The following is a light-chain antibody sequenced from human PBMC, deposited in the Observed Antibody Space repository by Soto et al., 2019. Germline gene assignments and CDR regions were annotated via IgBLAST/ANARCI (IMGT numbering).Light chain of an antibody. Sequence: QSALTQPRSVSGPPGQSVTISCTGTSSDVGTYNYVSWYQQHPGKAPNLVIYDVTKRPSGVPDRFSGSKSGNTASLTISGLQTEDEADYYCCSFTTTSTHVFGTGTKVTV. V-gene: IGLV2-11*01. J-gene: IGLJ1*01. CDR3: CSFTTTSTHV. CDR1: SSDVGTYNY. CDR2: DVT.